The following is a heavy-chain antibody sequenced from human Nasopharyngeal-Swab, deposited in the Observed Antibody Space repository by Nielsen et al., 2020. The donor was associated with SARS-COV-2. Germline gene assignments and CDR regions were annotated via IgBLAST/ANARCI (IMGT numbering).Heavy chain of an antibody. CDR2: ISSSSTI. CDR3: ATDTAMVISTAFYYYYGMDV. Sequence: GGSLRLSCAASGFTFSSYSMNWVRQAPGKGLEWVSYISSSSTIYYADSVKGRFTISRDNAKNSLYLQMNSLRDEDTAVYYCATDTAMVISTAFYYYYGMDVWGQGTTVTVSS. D-gene: IGHD5-18*01. CDR1: GFTFSSYS. J-gene: IGHJ6*02. V-gene: IGHV3-48*02.